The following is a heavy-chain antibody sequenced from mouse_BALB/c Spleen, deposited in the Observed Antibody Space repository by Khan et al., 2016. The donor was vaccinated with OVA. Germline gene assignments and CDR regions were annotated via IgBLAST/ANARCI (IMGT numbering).Heavy chain of an antibody. D-gene: IGHD4-1*01. CDR2: IYPGSDST. V-gene: IGHV1-77*01. CDR1: GYTFTDYV. CDR3: ARAGWDGFAY. J-gene: IGHJ3*01. Sequence: QVQLQQSGPELVKPGASVKMSCKAAGYTFTDYVMNWVKQRNGQGLEWIGQIYPGSDSTYYNEKFKGKATLTADRSSSTAYMQLSNLTSEDAAVXLCARAGWDGFAYWGQGTLVTVSA.